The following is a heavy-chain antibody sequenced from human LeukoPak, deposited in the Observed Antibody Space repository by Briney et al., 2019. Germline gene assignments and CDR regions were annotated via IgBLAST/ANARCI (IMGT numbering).Heavy chain of an antibody. D-gene: IGHD5-12*01. V-gene: IGHV1-46*01. CDR1: GGTFSSYY. J-gene: IGHJ2*01. CDR3: ARLSTNSRVGGYDPQWYFDL. Sequence: ASVKVSCKASGGTFSSYYMHWVRQAPGQGLEWMGIINPSGGSTSYAQKFQGRVTMTRDTSTSTVYMELSSLRSEDTAVYYCARLSTNSRVGGYDPQWYFDLWGRGTLVTVSS. CDR2: INPSGGST.